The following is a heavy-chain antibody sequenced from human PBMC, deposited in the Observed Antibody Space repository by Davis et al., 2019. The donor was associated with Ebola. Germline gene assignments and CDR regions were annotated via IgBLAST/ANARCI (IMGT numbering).Heavy chain of an antibody. CDR1: GYTFTSYY. D-gene: IGHD3-10*01. CDR3: ARDGITMVRGVIKDWFDP. CDR2: INPSGGST. J-gene: IGHJ5*02. Sequence: ASVKVSCKASGYTFTSYYMHWVRQAPGQGLEWMGIINPSGGSTSYAQKFQGRVTITRDTSASTAYMELSSLRSEDTAVYYCARDGITMVRGVIKDWFDPWGQGTLVTVSS. V-gene: IGHV1-46*01.